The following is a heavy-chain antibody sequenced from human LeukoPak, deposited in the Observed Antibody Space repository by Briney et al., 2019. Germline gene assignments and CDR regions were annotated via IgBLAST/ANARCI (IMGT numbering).Heavy chain of an antibody. CDR2: ISGSGGST. V-gene: IGHV3-23*01. CDR1: GFTFSSYA. J-gene: IGHJ4*02. CDR3: ATGESGSYYDSPYYY. D-gene: IGHD1-26*01. Sequence: GGSLRLSCAASGFTFSSYAMSWVRQAPGKGLEWVSAISGSGGSTYSADSVKGRFTISRDNSKNTLYLQMNSLRAEDTAVYYCATGESGSYYDSPYYYWGQGTLVTVSS.